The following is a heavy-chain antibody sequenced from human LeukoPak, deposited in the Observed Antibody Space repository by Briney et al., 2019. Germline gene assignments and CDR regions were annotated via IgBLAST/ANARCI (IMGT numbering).Heavy chain of an antibody. V-gene: IGHV3-23*01. D-gene: IGHD4-17*01. CDR1: GFTFSSHA. CDR2: ISISGDTT. J-gene: IGHJ4*02. Sequence: GGSLRLSCGASGFTFSSHAMTWVRQAPGKGLEWVSAISISGDTTYYADTVKGRFTISRDNSKNTVYLQMNSLRAEDTAVYYCANEIRPNDYWGQGTLVTVSS. CDR3: ANEIRPNDY.